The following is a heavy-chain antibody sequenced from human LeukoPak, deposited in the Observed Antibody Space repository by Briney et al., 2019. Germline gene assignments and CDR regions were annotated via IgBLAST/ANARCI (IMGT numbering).Heavy chain of an antibody. Sequence: TGGSLRLSCAASGFTFSNYAMSWVRQAPGKGLEWVSGINSDGSSTTYADSVKGRFTISRDNAKNTLYLQMNSLRAEDTAVYYCARGRSYFSYFEYWGQGTLVTVSS. CDR2: INSDGSST. V-gene: IGHV3-74*01. CDR3: ARGRSYFSYFEY. CDR1: GFTFSNYA. J-gene: IGHJ4*02. D-gene: IGHD1-26*01.